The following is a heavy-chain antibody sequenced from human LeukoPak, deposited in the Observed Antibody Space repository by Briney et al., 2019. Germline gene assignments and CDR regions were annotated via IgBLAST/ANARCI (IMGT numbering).Heavy chain of an antibody. CDR3: ARESPMVGDNYYGVDV. J-gene: IGHJ6*02. CDR1: GFTVSNYY. CDR2: IYRGGSI. V-gene: IGHV3-66*01. D-gene: IGHD2-8*01. Sequence: NPGGSLRLSCAVSGFTVSNYYMHWVRQAPGKGLEWVSAIYRGGSIYYADTVKGRFIISRDNSNNTVDLQLNSLRAEDTAVYYCARESPMVGDNYYGVDVWGQGTTVTVSS.